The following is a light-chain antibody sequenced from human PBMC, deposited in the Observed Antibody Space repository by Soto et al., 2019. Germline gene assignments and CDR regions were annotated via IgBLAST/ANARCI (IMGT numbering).Light chain of an antibody. Sequence: DIQMTQSPSSLSASVGDRVTITCRASQSISNFLNWYQQKPGKAPKLLIYAASTLQSGVPSRFSGSGSGTDFTLTISSLQPEDCGTYYCQQSYTTPFTFTFGGATKVEIK. V-gene: IGKV1-39*01. J-gene: IGKJ4*01. CDR3: QQSYTTPFTFT. CDR2: AAS. CDR1: QSISNF.